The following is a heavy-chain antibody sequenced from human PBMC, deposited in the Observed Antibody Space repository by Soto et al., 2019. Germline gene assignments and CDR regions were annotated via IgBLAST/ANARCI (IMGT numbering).Heavy chain of an antibody. CDR3: ARHFMVRIEFFDY. J-gene: IGHJ4*02. Sequence: PSETLSLTCTVSNGSLSSNYWSWIRQSPGKGLEWIGNIYYSGSTNYNPSLKSRVTMSVDTSKNQFTLKLSSVTAADTGVYFCARHFMVRIEFFDYWGQGSLVTVSS. V-gene: IGHV4-59*08. CDR2: IYYSGST. D-gene: IGHD3-10*01. CDR1: NGSLSSNY.